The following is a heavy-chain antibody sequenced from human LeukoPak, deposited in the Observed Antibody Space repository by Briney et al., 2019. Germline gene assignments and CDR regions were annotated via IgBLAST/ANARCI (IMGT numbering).Heavy chain of an antibody. D-gene: IGHD2-2*01. J-gene: IGHJ2*01. CDR1: GGSFSGYY. CDR2: INHSGST. V-gene: IGHV4-34*01. CDR3: ARRRYQLLRIGYFDL. Sequence: SETLSLTCAVYGGSFSGYYWSWIRQPPGKGLEWIGEINHSGSTNYNPSLKSRVTISVDTSKNQFSLKLSSVTAADTAVYYCARRRYQLLRIGYFDLWGRGTLVTVSS.